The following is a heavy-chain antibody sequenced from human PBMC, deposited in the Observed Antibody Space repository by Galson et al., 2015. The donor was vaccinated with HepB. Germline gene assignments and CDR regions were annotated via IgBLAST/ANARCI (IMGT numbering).Heavy chain of an antibody. D-gene: IGHD3-10*01. V-gene: IGHV1-18*01. CDR3: ARDFTMVRGVPPWFDP. Sequence: SVKVSCKASGYIFTNYGITWVRQAPGQGLEWMGWISAYNGNTHYAQKPQDRITMTTDTSTSTVYLDLRSLRSDDTAIYYCARDFTMVRGVPPWFDPWGQGTLVTVSS. CDR1: GYIFTNYG. J-gene: IGHJ5*02. CDR2: ISAYNGNT.